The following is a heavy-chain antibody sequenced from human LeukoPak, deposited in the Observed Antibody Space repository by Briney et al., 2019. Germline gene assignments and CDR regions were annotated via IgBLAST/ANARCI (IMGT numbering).Heavy chain of an antibody. CDR3: AGHDPVGYYQHGIDV. J-gene: IGHJ6*02. CDR2: IYYTGAT. D-gene: IGHD2-15*01. Sequence: SETLSLTCTLSGGSISGYFCSCIRQPPGQGLGFIGYIYYTGATLYNPSFKTRFTFSVDKSKNQFSLKLSSVTAPDTAVYYCAGHDPVGYYQHGIDVWGQGTTVTVSS. V-gene: IGHV4-59*08. CDR1: GGSISGYF.